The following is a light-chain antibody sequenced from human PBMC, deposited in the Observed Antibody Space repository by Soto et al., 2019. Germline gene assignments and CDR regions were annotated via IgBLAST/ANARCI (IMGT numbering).Light chain of an antibody. V-gene: IGLV2-14*01. CDR1: RSDVGGYNF. Sequence: QSVLTQPASVSGSPGQSITVSCTGTRSDVGGYNFVSWYRQHPGKAPKLLIFEVTNRPSGVSDRFSGSKSGNTASLTISGLQAEDEADYYCGSYTRSSTYVFGSGTKVTVL. CDR2: EVT. CDR3: GSYTRSSTYV. J-gene: IGLJ1*01.